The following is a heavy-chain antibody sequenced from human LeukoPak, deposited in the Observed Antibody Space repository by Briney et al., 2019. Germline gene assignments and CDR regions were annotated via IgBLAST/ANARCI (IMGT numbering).Heavy chain of an antibody. CDR3: AKSPYYYDSKNYYGMDV. V-gene: IGHV3-23*01. CDR2: ISGSGGST. D-gene: IGHD3-22*01. Sequence: GASLRLSCAASGFTFSSYAMSWVRQAPGKGLEWVSAISGSGGSTYYADSVKGRFTISRDNSKNTLYLQMNRLRAEDTAVYYCAKSPYYYDSKNYYGMDVWGQGTTVTVSS. CDR1: GFTFSSYA. J-gene: IGHJ6*02.